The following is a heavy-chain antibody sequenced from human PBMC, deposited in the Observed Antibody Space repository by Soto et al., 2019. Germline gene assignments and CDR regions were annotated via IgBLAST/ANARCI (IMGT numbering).Heavy chain of an antibody. D-gene: IGHD3-10*01. CDR2: INHSGST. Sequence: SETLSLTCTVYGGSFSGYYWTWIRQPPGTGLEWIGEINHSGSTNYNPSLKSRVTISVDTSKNKFSLKLSSVTAADTAVYYCARGTMVRGVIWRMSCLDPWGQGTLVTVAS. CDR3: ARGTMVRGVIWRMSCLDP. CDR1: GGSFSGYY. J-gene: IGHJ5*02. V-gene: IGHV4-34*01.